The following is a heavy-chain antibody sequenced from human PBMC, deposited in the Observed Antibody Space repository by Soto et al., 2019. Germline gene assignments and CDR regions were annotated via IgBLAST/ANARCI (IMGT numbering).Heavy chain of an antibody. CDR1: GFTISDHY. CDR3: ARYDYGDVDY. V-gene: IGHV3-72*01. CDR2: TRNKAKSYTT. J-gene: IGHJ4*02. D-gene: IGHD4-17*01. Sequence: EVQLVESGGGLLQPGGSLRLSCAASGFTISDHYMDWVRQAPGKGLEWVGRTRNKAKSYTTDYAASVKGRFTISRDGSKTSLYLQMNSLKSEDTAVYYCARYDYGDVDYWGQGTLVTVSS.